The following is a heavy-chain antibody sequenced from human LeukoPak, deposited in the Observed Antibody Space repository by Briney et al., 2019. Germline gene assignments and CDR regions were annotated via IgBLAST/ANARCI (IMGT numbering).Heavy chain of an antibody. J-gene: IGHJ6*04. D-gene: IGHD3-10*02. CDR2: IKPDGSEI. CDR1: GFTFSNSW. Sequence: SGGSLRLSCAASGFTFSNSWMTWFRQTPGKGLEWVGNIKPDGSEIYYVDSVKGRFTISRDNAKNSLYLQMNSLRAEDTAVYYCAELGITMIGGVWGKGTTVTISS. V-gene: IGHV3-7*01. CDR3: AELGITMIGGV.